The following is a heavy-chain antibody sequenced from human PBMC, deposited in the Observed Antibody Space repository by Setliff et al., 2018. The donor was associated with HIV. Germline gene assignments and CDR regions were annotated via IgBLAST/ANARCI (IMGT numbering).Heavy chain of an antibody. Sequence: KPSETLSLTCTVSGGSISSYYWSWIRQPPGKGLEWIGYVYYDGSTKHNPSLESRVTISVDTSKNQFSLKVSSVTAADTAVYYCARDRSSGGYTYGLIEYWGQGRLVTVSS. J-gene: IGHJ4*02. V-gene: IGHV4-59*01. CDR1: GGSISSYY. D-gene: IGHD5-18*01. CDR3: ARDRSSGGYTYGLIEY. CDR2: VYYDGST.